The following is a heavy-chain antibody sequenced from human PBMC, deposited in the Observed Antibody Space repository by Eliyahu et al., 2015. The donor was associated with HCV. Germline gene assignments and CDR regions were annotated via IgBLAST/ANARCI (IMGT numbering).Heavy chain of an antibody. D-gene: IGHD3-3*01. J-gene: IGHJ4*02. CDR3: ARDRSEGIFGAVYYFDY. CDR1: GYTFTSSG. Sequence: QVQLVQSGAEVKQPGASVKVSCKASGYTFTSSGISWVRQAPGQGLEWMGWISAYNGNTYYAQKLQGRVAMTTDTSTSTDYMELRSLRSDDTAVYYCARDRSEGIFGAVYYFDYWGQGTLVTVSS. CDR2: ISAYNGNT. V-gene: IGHV1-18*01.